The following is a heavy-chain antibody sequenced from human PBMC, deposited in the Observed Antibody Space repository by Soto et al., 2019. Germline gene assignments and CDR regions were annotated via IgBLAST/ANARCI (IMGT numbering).Heavy chain of an antibody. CDR1: GFTFSNFA. J-gene: IGHJ5*02. Sequence: GGSLRLSCVASGFTFSNFAMDWVRQAPGRGLEWVSSISSSSSYIYYADSVKGRFTISRDNAKNSLYLQMNSLRAEDTAVYYCARGRGGYPLGYHWFDPWGQGTMVTVSS. D-gene: IGHD3-22*01. CDR3: ARGRGGYPLGYHWFDP. CDR2: ISSSSSYI. V-gene: IGHV3-21*01.